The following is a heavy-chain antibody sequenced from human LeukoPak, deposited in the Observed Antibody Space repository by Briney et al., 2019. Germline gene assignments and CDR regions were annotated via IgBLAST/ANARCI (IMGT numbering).Heavy chain of an antibody. D-gene: IGHD2-2*02. CDR3: ARAQGVPAAILNY. V-gene: IGHV3-7*01. Sequence: GGSLRLSCAASGFTFTDHWMSWVRQAPGKGLEWVANINEDGSEKYYVDSVKGRFTISRDNAKNSLYLQMNSLRAEDTAVYYCARAQGVPAAILNYWGQGTLVTVSS. J-gene: IGHJ4*02. CDR2: INEDGSEK. CDR1: GFTFTDHW.